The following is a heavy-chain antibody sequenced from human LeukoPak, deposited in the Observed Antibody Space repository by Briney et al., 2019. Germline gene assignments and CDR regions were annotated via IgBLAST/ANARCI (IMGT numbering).Heavy chain of an antibody. CDR1: GFTVSSNY. J-gene: IGHJ3*02. CDR2: IYSGGST. D-gene: IGHD3-16*01. CDR3: ARLSSWVFEI. Sequence: GSLRLSCAASGFTVSSNYMSWVRQAPGKGLEWVSVIYSGGSTYYADSVKGRFTISRDNAKNLLYLQMNSLRAEDTAVYFCARLSSWVFEIWGQGTMVTVSS. V-gene: IGHV3-66*04.